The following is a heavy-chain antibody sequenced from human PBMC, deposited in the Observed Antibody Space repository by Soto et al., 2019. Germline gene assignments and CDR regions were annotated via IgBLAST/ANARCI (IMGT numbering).Heavy chain of an antibody. Sequence: RGESLKISCQTSYEIFTTNWITWVRQIPGKGLEWVGRIDPSDSYTTYNPSLEGHVILSVDKSVKTAYLQWPSLRASDTAIYFCGRDFGSGHADFWGQGTLVTVSS. V-gene: IGHV5-10-1*01. CDR1: YEIFTTNW. D-gene: IGHD1-26*01. CDR2: IDPSDSYT. CDR3: GRDFGSGHADF. J-gene: IGHJ4*02.